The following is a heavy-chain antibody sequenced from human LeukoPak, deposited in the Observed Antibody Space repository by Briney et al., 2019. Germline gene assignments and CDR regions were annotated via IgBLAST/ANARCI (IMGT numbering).Heavy chain of an antibody. CDR1: GFNFSSYW. J-gene: IGHJ4*02. D-gene: IGHD5-12*01. CDR2: IKQDGSEK. CDR3: ARAPPWLTL. V-gene: IGHV3-7*01. Sequence: GGSLRLSCAASGFNFSSYWMSWVRQAPGKGLEWVANIKQDGSEKYYVDSVKGRFTISRDNAKNSLYLQMNSLRAEDTAVYYCARAPPWLTLWGQGTLVTVSS.